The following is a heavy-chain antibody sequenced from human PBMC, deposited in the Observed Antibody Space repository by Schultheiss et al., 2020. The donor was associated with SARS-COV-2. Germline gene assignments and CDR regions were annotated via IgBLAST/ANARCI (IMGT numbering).Heavy chain of an antibody. Sequence: KISCKASGGTFSSYAISWVRQAPGQGLEWMGGIIPIFGTANYAQKFQGRVTITADESTSTAYMELSSLRSEDTAVYYCARDQTPFYDSSGYYYLDYWGQGTLVTVSS. CDR3: ARDQTPFYDSSGYYYLDY. V-gene: IGHV1-69*01. J-gene: IGHJ4*02. D-gene: IGHD3-22*01. CDR1: GGTFSSYA. CDR2: IIPIFGTA.